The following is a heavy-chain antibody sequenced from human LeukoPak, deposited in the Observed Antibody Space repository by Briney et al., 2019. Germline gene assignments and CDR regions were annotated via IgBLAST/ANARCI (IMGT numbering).Heavy chain of an antibody. CDR2: INPNSGGT. V-gene: IGHV1-2*02. D-gene: IGHD3-22*01. J-gene: IGHJ5*02. Sequence: ASVTVSFTASGYTFTSYGISWVRQAPGQGLEWMGWINPNSGGTNYAQKFQGRVTMTRDASISTAYMELSRLRSDDTAVYYCALYYYDTPESTGTFDPWGQGTLVTVSS. CDR3: ALYYYDTPESTGTFDP. CDR1: GYTFTSYG.